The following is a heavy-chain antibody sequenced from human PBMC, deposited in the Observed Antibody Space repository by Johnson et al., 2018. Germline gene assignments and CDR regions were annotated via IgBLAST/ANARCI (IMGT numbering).Heavy chain of an antibody. CDR1: GFTFSSYW. D-gene: IGHD3-10*01. Sequence: VQLQESGGGLVQPGGSLRLSCAASGFTFSSYWMHWVRQAPGKGLVWVSRITSDGSSTSYADSVKGRFTISRDNAKNTLYLQMNSLRAEDTAVYYCARVYYYGSGSFLYYMDVWGKGTTVTVSS. J-gene: IGHJ6*03. V-gene: IGHV3-74*01. CDR3: ARVYYYGSGSFLYYMDV. CDR2: ITSDGSST.